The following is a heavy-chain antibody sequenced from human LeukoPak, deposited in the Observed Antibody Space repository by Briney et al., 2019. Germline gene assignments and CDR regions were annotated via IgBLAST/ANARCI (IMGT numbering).Heavy chain of an antibody. D-gene: IGHD3-10*01. CDR3: ARVGWDYGSGSYYFGY. CDR2: IYYSGST. J-gene: IGHJ4*02. V-gene: IGHV4-30-4*01. Sequence: PSQTLSLTCTVSGGSISSGDYYWRWLRQPPGKGLEWIGYIYYSGSTYYNPSLKSRVTISVDTSKNQFSLKLSSVTAADTAVYYCARVGWDYGSGSYYFGYWGQGTLVTVSS. CDR1: GGSISSGDYY.